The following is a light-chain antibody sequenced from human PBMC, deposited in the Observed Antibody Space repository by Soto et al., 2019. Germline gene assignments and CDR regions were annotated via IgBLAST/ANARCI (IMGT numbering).Light chain of an antibody. CDR1: QSITTW. Sequence: DIQMTHSPSTLSASVGDRVTITCRSSQSITTWLAWYQQKPGKAPKLLIDDASSLESGVPSRFRGSGSGTEFTLTVSSLQPDDFATYDCQQYNSYLVTFGGGTKVEIK. CDR2: DAS. J-gene: IGKJ4*01. CDR3: QQYNSYLVT. V-gene: IGKV1-5*01.